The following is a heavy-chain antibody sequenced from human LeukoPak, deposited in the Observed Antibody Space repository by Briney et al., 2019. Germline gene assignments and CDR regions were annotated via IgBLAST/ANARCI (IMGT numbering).Heavy chain of an antibody. Sequence: PSETLSLTCTVSGGSNSSSSYYWGWIRQPPGKGLEWIGSIYYSGSTYYNPSLKSRVTISVDTSKNQFSLKLSSVTAADTAVYYCARDYYDSSGYYWTYYYYMDVWGKGTTVTVSS. J-gene: IGHJ6*03. CDR3: ARDYYDSSGYYWTYYYYMDV. D-gene: IGHD3-22*01. CDR2: IYYSGST. CDR1: GGSNSSSSYY. V-gene: IGHV4-39*07.